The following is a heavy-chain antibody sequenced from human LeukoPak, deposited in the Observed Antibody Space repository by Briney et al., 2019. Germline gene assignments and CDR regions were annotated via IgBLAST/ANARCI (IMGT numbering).Heavy chain of an antibody. J-gene: IGHJ4*02. CDR3: TCDPIAVAGNY. V-gene: IGHV3-23*01. CDR1: GFTFSSYA. D-gene: IGHD6-19*01. CDR2: ISRSGGST. Sequence: GGSLRLSCAASGFTFSSYAMSWVRQAPGKGLEWVSAISRSGGSTYYADSVKGRFTISRDNSKNTLYLQMNSLRAEDTAVYYCTCDPIAVAGNYWGQGTLVTVSS.